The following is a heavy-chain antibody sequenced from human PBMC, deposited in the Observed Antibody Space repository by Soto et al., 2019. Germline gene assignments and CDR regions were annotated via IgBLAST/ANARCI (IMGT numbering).Heavy chain of an antibody. CDR2: IYYSGST. J-gene: IGHJ4*02. CDR3: ARVVSSAVAADY. D-gene: IGHD6-19*01. V-gene: IGHV4-59*01. Sequence: SETLSLTCTVSGGSISRYYWSWIRQPPGKGLEWIGYIYYSGSTNYNPSLKSRVTISVDTSKNQFSLKLSSVTAADTAVYYCARVVSSAVAADYWGQGTLVTVSS. CDR1: GGSISRYY.